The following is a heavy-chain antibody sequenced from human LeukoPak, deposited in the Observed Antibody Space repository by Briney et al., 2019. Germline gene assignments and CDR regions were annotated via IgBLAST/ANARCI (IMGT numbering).Heavy chain of an antibody. CDR2: ISGSGGST. CDR3: AKVGGYDPYFDY. CDR1: GFTFSSYA. V-gene: IGHV3-23*01. Sequence: GGSLRLSCAASGFTFSSYATSWVRQAPGKGLEWVSAISGSGGSTYYADSVKGRFTISRDNSKNTLYLQMNSLRAEDTAVYYCAKVGGYDPYFDYWGQGTLVTVSS. D-gene: IGHD5-12*01. J-gene: IGHJ4*02.